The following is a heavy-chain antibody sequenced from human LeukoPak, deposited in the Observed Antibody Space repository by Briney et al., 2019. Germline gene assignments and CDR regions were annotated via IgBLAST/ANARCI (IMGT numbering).Heavy chain of an antibody. J-gene: IGHJ4*02. CDR1: GFTFSSYW. CDR2: IKQDGSEK. V-gene: IGHV3-7*01. CDR3: ARVWRPTVTTIGVFDY. Sequence: GGSLRLSCAASGFTFSSYWMSWVRQAPGKGLEWVANIKQDGSEKYYVDSVKGRFTISRDNAKNSLYLQMNSLRAEDTAVYYCARVWRPTVTTIGVFDYWGQGTLVTVSS. D-gene: IGHD4-17*01.